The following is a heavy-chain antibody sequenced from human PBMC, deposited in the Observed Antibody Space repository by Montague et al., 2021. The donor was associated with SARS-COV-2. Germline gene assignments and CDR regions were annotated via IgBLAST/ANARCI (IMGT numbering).Heavy chain of an antibody. J-gene: IGHJ4*02. V-gene: IGHV4-59*08. Sequence: SETLSLTCTVSGVSVTDYYWSWIRQPPGKGLEWVGDVLYNKGTNFNPSLKSRVAISVDTSKNKFSLRLTSVTAADTALYYCVRHPHYDGLNGPPDFWGQGTLVTVSS. CDR3: VRHPHYDGLNGPPDF. CDR1: GVSVTDYY. D-gene: IGHD3-9*01. CDR2: VLYNKGT.